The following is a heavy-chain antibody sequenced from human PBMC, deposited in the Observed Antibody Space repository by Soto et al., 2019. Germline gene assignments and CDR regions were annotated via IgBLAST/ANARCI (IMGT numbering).Heavy chain of an antibody. J-gene: IGHJ6*02. CDR3: AGSSYYHNSGMDV. D-gene: IGHD3-22*01. Sequence: PSETLSLTCTVFGGSISSGGYSWSWIRQPPGKGLEWIGYIYHSGSTYYNPSLKSRVTISVDRSKNQFSLKLSSVTAADTAVYYCAGSSYYHNSGMDVWGQGTTVTVSS. CDR2: IYHSGST. CDR1: GGSISSGGYS. V-gene: IGHV4-30-2*01.